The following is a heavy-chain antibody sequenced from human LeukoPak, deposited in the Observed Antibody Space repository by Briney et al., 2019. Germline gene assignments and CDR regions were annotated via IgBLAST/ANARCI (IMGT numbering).Heavy chain of an antibody. CDR2: INNSGST. CDR1: GGSISSSSYY. J-gene: IGHJ4*02. Sequence: SETLSLTCTVSGGSISSSSYYWGWIRQPPGKGLEWIGEINNSGSTNYNPSLKSRVTISRDTSKNQFSLKLSSVTAADTAVYYCARGRAFFDWGQGTLVTVSS. D-gene: IGHD3-3*02. V-gene: IGHV4-39*07. CDR3: ARGRAFFD.